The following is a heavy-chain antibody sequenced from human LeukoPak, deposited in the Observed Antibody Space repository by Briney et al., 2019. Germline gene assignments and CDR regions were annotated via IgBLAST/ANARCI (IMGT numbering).Heavy chain of an antibody. Sequence: PGGSLRLSCAASGFTFSSYAMSWVRQAPGKGLERVSAISGSGGSTYYADSVKGRFTISRDNSKNTLYLQMNSLRAEDTAVYYCAKKGPHCTNGVCYTKYYFDYWGQGTLVTVSS. CDR2: ISGSGGST. J-gene: IGHJ4*02. D-gene: IGHD2-8*01. V-gene: IGHV3-23*01. CDR1: GFTFSSYA. CDR3: AKKGPHCTNGVCYTKYYFDY.